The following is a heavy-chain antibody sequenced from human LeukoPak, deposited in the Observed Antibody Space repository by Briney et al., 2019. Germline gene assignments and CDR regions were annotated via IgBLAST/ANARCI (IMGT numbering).Heavy chain of an antibody. V-gene: IGHV1-69*13. CDR3: ASRHYDSSGYGGNDAFDI. Sequence: SVKVSCKASGGTFSSYAISWVRQAPGQGLEWMGGIIPIFGTANYAQKFQGRVTITADESTSTAYMEPSSLRSEDTAVYYCASRHYDSSGYGGNDAFDIWGQGTMVTVSS. D-gene: IGHD3-22*01. CDR1: GGTFSSYA. CDR2: IIPIFGTA. J-gene: IGHJ3*02.